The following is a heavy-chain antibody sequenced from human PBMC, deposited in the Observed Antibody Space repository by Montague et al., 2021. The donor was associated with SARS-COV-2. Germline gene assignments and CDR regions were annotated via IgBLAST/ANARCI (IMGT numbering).Heavy chain of an antibody. Sequence: SETLSLTCAVYGGSFSGYYWTWIRQSPGKGLEWIAEINHSGTTNYNFNLSLRSRVTISVDTSKSQFSLKLSSVTAADTGVYYCARWDPQTLTLIGLRGKSASDXWGQGTLVTVSS. CDR2: INHSGTT. V-gene: IGHV4-34*01. CDR1: GGSFSGYY. CDR3: ARWDPQTLTLIGLRGKSASDX. D-gene: IGHD4-23*01. J-gene: IGHJ4*02.